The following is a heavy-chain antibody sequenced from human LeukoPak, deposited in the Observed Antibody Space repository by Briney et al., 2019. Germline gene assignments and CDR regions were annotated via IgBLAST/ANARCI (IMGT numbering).Heavy chain of an antibody. CDR2: VDDSGNT. J-gene: IGHJ4*02. V-gene: IGHV4-59*08. CDR1: GASLSSYY. Sequence: SETLSLTCTVSGASLSSYYWTWIRQPPGKGLEWIGFVDDSGNTNYNPSLKSRLTISVDTSKNQFSLDLSSVTVADTAVYYCARQDWNQNFDYWGQGALVTVSS. D-gene: IGHD1-1*01. CDR3: ARQDWNQNFDY.